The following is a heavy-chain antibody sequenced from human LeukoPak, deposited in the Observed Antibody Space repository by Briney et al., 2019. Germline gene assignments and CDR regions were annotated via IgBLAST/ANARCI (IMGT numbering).Heavy chain of an antibody. D-gene: IGHD6-13*01. CDR3: ARRIAAAGAAYFDY. CDR2: IYPGDSDT. CDR1: GYSFTSYW. Sequence: GESLKISCKGSGYSFTSYWIGWVRQVPGKGLEWMGVIYPGDSDTRYSPSFQGQVTISADKSISTAYLQWSSLKASDTAMYYCARRIAAAGAAYFDYWGQGTLVTVSS. V-gene: IGHV5-51*01. J-gene: IGHJ4*02.